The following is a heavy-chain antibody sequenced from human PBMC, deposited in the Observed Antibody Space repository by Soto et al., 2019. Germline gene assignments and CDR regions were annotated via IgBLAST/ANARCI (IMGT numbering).Heavy chain of an antibody. CDR2: MHYSGST. CDR3: ARRLYYYYKSGHYVGWFDP. J-gene: IGHJ5*02. V-gene: IGHV4-59*11. CDR1: GGSMSSHS. D-gene: IGHD3-22*01. Sequence: SETLSLTCTVSGGSMSSHSWSWIRQPPGKGLEWIGCMHYSGSTNYNPSLKSRVTMSVDTSKNQFSLKLSSVSAADSAMYYCARRLYYYYKSGHYVGWFDPWGQGTLVTVSS.